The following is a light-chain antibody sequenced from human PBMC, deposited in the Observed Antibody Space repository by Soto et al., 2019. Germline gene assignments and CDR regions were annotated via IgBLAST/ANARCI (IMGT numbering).Light chain of an antibody. J-gene: IGKJ5*01. Sequence: EIVRTQSPATLSVSPGERVTLTCRSSQSVSNNLVWYQQKPGQAPRLLMYGSSIRATGIPARFSGSGSGAEFTLTISSLQSEDFAVYYCQQHNNWPPITFGQGTRLEIK. V-gene: IGKV3-15*01. CDR1: QSVSNN. CDR2: GSS. CDR3: QQHNNWPPIT.